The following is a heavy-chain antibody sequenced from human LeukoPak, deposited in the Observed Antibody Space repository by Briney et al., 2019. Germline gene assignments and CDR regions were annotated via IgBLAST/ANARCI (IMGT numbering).Heavy chain of an antibody. CDR3: ATHYYDSSGYPVPSYWYFDL. J-gene: IGHJ2*01. V-gene: IGHV4-59*08. CDR1: GGSISSYY. CDR2: IYYSGST. Sequence: SETLSLTCTVSGGSISSYYWSWIRQPPGKGLEWIGYIYYSGSTNYNPSLKSRVTISVDTSKNQFSLKLSSVTAADTAVYYCATHYYDSSGYPVPSYWYFDLWGRGTLVTVSS. D-gene: IGHD3-22*01.